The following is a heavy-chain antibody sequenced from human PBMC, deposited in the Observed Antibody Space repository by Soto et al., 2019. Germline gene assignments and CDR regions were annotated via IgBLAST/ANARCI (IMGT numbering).Heavy chain of an antibody. CDR1: GGSFSVYY. V-gene: IGHV4-34*01. Sequence: PSETLSLTCAVYGGSFSVYYWSLIRQPPGKGLEWIGEINHSGSTNYNPSLKSRVTISVDTSKNKFSQKLSSVTAAATAVYYCARDGNSGGYYFDYWGQGTLVTVSS. CDR3: ARDGNSGGYYFDY. J-gene: IGHJ4*02. D-gene: IGHD6-19*01. CDR2: INHSGST.